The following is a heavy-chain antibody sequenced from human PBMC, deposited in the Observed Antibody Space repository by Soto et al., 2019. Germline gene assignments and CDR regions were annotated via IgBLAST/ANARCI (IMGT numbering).Heavy chain of an antibody. CDR3: ARDGGLLTASWHYDL. J-gene: IGHJ2*01. V-gene: IGHV1-46*01. CDR2: INPRTGST. CDR1: GYSFTNYC. D-gene: IGHD2-15*01. Sequence: QVQLVQSGADVKKPGTSVKVSCKAAGYSFTNYCMYWVRQAPGQGLEWMGMINPRTGSTRYAQKFQARVPLTRDTSTTTVYMELSTLMSDDTAVYYCARDGGLLTASWHYDLWGPGTLVNVSS.